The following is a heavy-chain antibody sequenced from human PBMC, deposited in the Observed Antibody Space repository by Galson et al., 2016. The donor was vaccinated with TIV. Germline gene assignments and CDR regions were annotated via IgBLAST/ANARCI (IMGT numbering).Heavy chain of an antibody. Sequence: LRLSCAASGFTFSDYWMHWVRQAPGKGLEWVANIKQDGSEKYNVDSVKGRFIISRDNTKNSLYLQMNSLRAEDTAVYYCARRYFDLWGRGTLVTVSS. CDR2: IKQDGSEK. J-gene: IGHJ2*01. CDR1: GFTFSDYW. CDR3: ARRYFDL. V-gene: IGHV3-7*03.